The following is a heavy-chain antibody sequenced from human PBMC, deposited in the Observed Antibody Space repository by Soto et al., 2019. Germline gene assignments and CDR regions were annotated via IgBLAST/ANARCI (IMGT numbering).Heavy chain of an antibody. V-gene: IGHV4-59*11. J-gene: IGHJ5*02. CDR2: IYYSGST. Sequence: PSETLRLTSTVFGGNISGLYWSWIRQPPGKGLEWIGYIYYSGSTNYNPSLKSRVTISVDTSKNQFSLKLSSVTAADTAVYYCARVPGPWGQGTLGTVSS. CDR3: ARVPGP. CDR1: GGNISGLY.